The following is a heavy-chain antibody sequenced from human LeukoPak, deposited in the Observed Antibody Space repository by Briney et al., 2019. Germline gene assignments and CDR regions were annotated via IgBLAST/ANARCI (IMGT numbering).Heavy chain of an antibody. CDR2: INHSGST. J-gene: IGHJ4*02. CDR3: ARETNWGSSVDY. D-gene: IGHD7-27*01. V-gene: IGHV4-34*01. Sequence: SETLSLTCAVYGGSFSGYYWSWIRQPPGKGLEWIGEINHSGSTNYNPSLKSRVTISVDTCKNQFSLKLSSVTAADTAVYYCARETNWGSSVDYWGQGTLVTVSS. CDR1: GGSFSGYY.